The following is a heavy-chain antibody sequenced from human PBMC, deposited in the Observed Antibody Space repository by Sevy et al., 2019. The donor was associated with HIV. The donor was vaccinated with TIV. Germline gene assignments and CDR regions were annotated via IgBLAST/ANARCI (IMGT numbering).Heavy chain of an antibody. V-gene: IGHV3-11*01. D-gene: IGHD3-10*01. CDR2: ITSSGSTI. CDR3: ARDSGSGSYYNPADYGMDV. Sequence: GSLRLSCAASGFTFSDYYMSWIRQAPGKGLEWVSYITSSGSTIYYADSVKGRFTISRDNAKNSLYLQMNSLRAEDTAVYYCARDSGSGSYYNPADYGMDVWGQGTTVTVSS. CDR1: GFTFSDYY. J-gene: IGHJ6*02.